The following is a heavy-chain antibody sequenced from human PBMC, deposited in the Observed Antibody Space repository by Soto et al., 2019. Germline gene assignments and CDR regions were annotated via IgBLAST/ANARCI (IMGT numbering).Heavy chain of an antibody. V-gene: IGHV1-18*04. J-gene: IGHJ1*01. CDR1: GYTFPNYG. CDR3: ARDVIPYGGRDCYPGYVHH. Sequence: QVQLVQSGVEVKKPGASVKVSCKASGYTFPNYGINWVRQAPGQGLEWMGWISAYNGNTDYAQKLQGRVTMTTDPTTTTAYMEVTYLRADDTAVYYCARDVIPYGGRDCYPGYVHHLGQGSLVIVPS. D-gene: IGHD2-21*02. CDR2: ISAYNGNT.